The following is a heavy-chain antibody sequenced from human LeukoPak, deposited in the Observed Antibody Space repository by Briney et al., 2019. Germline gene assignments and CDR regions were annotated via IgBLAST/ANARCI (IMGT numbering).Heavy chain of an antibody. J-gene: IGHJ4*02. CDR1: GFTFSSYA. V-gene: IGHV3-20*04. CDR2: INWNGGSI. Sequence: GGSLRLSCAASGFTFSSYAMSWVRQAPGKGLEWVSGINWNGGSIGYADSVKGRFTISRDNAKNSLYLQMNSLRAEDTALYYCARDPTEGFEELLSPPDYWGQGTLVTVSS. CDR3: ARDPTEGFEELLSPPDY. D-gene: IGHD3-10*01.